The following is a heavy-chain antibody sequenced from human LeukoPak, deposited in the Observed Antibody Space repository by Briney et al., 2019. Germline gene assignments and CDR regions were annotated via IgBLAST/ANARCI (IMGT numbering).Heavy chain of an antibody. CDR1: GFTFSTYA. V-gene: IGHV3-43*02. J-gene: IGHJ4*02. CDR3: AKDLSLGYDILTGYYSPVFHY. CDR2: ISGSGVRT. Sequence: GGSLRLSCAPSGFTFSTYAMSWARQAPGEVLEWVSCISGSGVRTYYADSVKGRFTISRDNSKNSLFLQMNSLRTEDTALYYCAKDLSLGYDILTGYYSPVFHYCGQGTLVTVSS. D-gene: IGHD3-9*01.